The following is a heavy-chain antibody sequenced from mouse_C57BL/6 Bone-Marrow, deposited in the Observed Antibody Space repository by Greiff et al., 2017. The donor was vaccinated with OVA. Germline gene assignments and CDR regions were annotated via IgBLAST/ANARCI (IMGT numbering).Heavy chain of an antibody. CDR1: GFTFSDYG. D-gene: IGHD1-1*01. V-gene: IGHV5-15*01. CDR2: ISNLAYSI. CDR3: ARGDYYGSSYVGWFAY. Sequence: EVMLVESGGGLVQPGGSLKLSCAASGFTFSDYGMAWVRQAPRKGPEWVAFISNLAYSIYYADTVTGRFTISRENAKNTLYLEMSSLRSEDTAMYYCARGDYYGSSYVGWFAYWGQGTLVTVSA. J-gene: IGHJ3*01.